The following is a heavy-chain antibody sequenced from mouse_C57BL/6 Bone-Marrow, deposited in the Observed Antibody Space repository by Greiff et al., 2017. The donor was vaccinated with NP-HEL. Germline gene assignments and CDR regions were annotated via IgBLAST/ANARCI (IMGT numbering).Heavy chain of an antibody. D-gene: IGHD2-12*01. CDR2: IWTGGGT. J-gene: IGHJ2*01. V-gene: IGHV2-9-1*01. CDR3: ARYSYYYDCDY. CDR1: GFSLTSYA. Sequence: QVQLQPSGPGLVAPSQSLSITCTVSGFSLTSYAISWVRQPPGKGLEWLGVIWTGGGTNYNSALKSRLSISQDNSKRQVFLKMDSPPTDDTARYYCARYSYYYDCDYWGQGTTLTVSS.